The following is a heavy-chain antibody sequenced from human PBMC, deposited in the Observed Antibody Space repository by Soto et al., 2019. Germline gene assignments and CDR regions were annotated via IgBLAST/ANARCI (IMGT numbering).Heavy chain of an antibody. CDR1: GGSISSSSYY. D-gene: IGHD3-3*01. J-gene: IGHJ5*02. Sequence: QLQLQESGPGLVKPSETLSLTCTVSGGSISSSSYYWGWIRQPPGKGLEWIGSIYYSGSTYYNPSLESRVTISVDTSKNQFSLKLSSVTAADTAVYYCARAGGITIFGVVIGFDPWGQGTLVTVSS. V-gene: IGHV4-39*01. CDR2: IYYSGST. CDR3: ARAGGITIFGVVIGFDP.